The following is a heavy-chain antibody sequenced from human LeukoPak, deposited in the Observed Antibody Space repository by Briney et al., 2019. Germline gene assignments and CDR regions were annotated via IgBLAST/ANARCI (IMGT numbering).Heavy chain of an antibody. CDR1: GFTFSSYA. D-gene: IGHD3-3*01. Sequence: GRSLRLSCAASGFTFSSYAMHWVRQAAGKGLEWVAVISYDGSNKYYADSVKGRFTISRDNSKNTLYLQMNSLRAEDTAVYYCARDWGEYDFWSGYYYYGMDVWGQGTTVTVSS. CDR3: ARDWGEYDFWSGYYYYGMDV. J-gene: IGHJ6*02. V-gene: IGHV3-30-3*01. CDR2: ISYDGSNK.